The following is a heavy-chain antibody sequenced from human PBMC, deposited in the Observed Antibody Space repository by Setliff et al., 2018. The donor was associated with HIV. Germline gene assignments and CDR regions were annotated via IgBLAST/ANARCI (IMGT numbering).Heavy chain of an antibody. D-gene: IGHD3-3*01. Sequence: SETLSLTCAVSGYSISRGYFWGWIRQPPGKGLQYIGSVYLSGGTYYNPSLKSRVTISVDTSKKQISLRLISVTAADTATYYCARLGYYNFWSGYWTDYWGHGTLVTVSS. CDR2: VYLSGGT. CDR3: ARLGYYNFWSGYWTDY. CDR1: GYSISRGYF. V-gene: IGHV4-38-2*01. J-gene: IGHJ4*01.